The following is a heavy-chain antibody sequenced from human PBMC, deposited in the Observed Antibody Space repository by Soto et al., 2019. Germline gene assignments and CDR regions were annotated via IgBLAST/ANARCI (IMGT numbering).Heavy chain of an antibody. CDR1: GGTFSSYA. CDR3: ARDRGSSSPFDY. V-gene: IGHV1-69*13. J-gene: IGHJ4*02. CDR2: IIPIFGTA. D-gene: IGHD6-6*01. Sequence: SVKVSCKASGGTFSSYAISWVRQAPGQGLEWMGGIIPIFGTANYAQKFQGRVTITADESTSTAYMELSSLRSEDTAVYYCARDRGSSSPFDYWGQGTLVTVSS.